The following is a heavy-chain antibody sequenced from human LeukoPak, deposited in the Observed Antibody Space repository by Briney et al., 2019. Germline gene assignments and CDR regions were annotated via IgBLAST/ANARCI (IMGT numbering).Heavy chain of an antibody. CDR3: ARDQGGCSSTSCYDFDY. J-gene: IGHJ4*02. Sequence: ESSETLSLTCAVYGGSFSGYYWSWIRQPPGEGLEWIGSISHSGSTFYNPSLRSRVTISVDTSMNHFSLKLSSVTAADTAVYYCARDQGGCSSTSCYDFDYWGQGTLVTVSS. D-gene: IGHD2-2*01. V-gene: IGHV4-34*01. CDR2: ISHSGST. CDR1: GGSFSGYY.